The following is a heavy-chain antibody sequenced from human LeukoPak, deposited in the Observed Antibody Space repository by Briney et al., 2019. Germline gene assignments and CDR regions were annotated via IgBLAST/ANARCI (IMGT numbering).Heavy chain of an antibody. CDR2: IYHSGSI. V-gene: IGHV4-4*02. D-gene: IGHD3-10*01. CDR3: AREGNTYGSNWFDP. J-gene: IGHJ5*02. Sequence: SGTLSLTCAVSGGSISSSNWWSWVRQPPGKGLEWIGEIYHSGSISYNPSLKSRVTISVDKSKNQFSLKLSSVTAADTAVYYCAREGNTYGSNWFDPWGQGTLVTVSS. CDR1: GGSISSSNW.